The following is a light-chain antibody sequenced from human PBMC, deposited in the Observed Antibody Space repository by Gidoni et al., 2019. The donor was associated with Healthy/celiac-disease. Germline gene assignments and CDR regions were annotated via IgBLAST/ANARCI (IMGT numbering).Light chain of an antibody. Sequence: IVLTQSPGTLSLSPGERATLSCRASQSVSSSYLAWYQQKPGQAPRLLIYGASSRATGIPDRFSGSGPGTDFTLTIRRLEPEDFAVYYCQQYGSSPLTFGGGTKVEIK. CDR1: QSVSSSY. J-gene: IGKJ4*01. V-gene: IGKV3-20*01. CDR2: GAS. CDR3: QQYGSSPLT.